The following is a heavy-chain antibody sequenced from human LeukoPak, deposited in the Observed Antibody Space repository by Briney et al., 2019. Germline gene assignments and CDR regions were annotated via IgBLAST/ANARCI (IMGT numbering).Heavy chain of an antibody. Sequence: GGSLRLSCSASRFSLSSYNMHWVRQAPGKGLEFVSGVSSDWGTTDYADSARDRFTISRDNAKNTLYLQMSSLRAEDTAIYYCVRGLYGLGWDYWGPGTLVTVSS. D-gene: IGHD3-10*01. CDR1: RFSLSSYN. CDR3: VRGLYGLGWDY. CDR2: VSSDWGTT. V-gene: IGHV3-64D*06. J-gene: IGHJ4*02.